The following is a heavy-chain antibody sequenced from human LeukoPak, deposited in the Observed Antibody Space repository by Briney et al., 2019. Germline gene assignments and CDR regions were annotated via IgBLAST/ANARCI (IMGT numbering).Heavy chain of an antibody. CDR2: ISGSGGST. CDR3: ARTDGSGSYVGIFDY. J-gene: IGHJ4*02. D-gene: IGHD3-3*01. Sequence: GGSLRLSCAASGFTFSSYAMSWVRQAPGKGLEWVSAISGSGGSTYYADSVKGRFTISRDNSKNTLYLQMNSLRAEDTAVYYCARTDGSGSYVGIFDYWGQGTLVTYSS. CDR1: GFTFSSYA. V-gene: IGHV3-23*01.